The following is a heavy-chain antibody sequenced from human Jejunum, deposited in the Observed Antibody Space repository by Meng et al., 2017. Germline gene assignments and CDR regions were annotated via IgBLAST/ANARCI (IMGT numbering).Heavy chain of an antibody. CDR3: AREGPRDSHPDYDY. Sequence: GESLKIPCAASGFTFSSYAMSWVRQAPGKGLEWVSFISSSTSYIYYADSVNGRFTISRDNAENSLYLQMNSLSAEDTAVYFCAREGPRDSHPDYDYWGQGTLVTVSS. J-gene: IGHJ4*02. D-gene: IGHD5-24*01. CDR2: ISSSTSYI. V-gene: IGHV3-21*01. CDR1: GFTFSSYA.